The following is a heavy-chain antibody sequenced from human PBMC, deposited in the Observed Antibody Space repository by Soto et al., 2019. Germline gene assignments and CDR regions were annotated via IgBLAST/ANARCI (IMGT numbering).Heavy chain of an antibody. J-gene: IGHJ6*02. CDR3: ARGITVTKAYYYYAMDV. Sequence: VGSLRLSFAASGFTFSDYYMSWVRQAPGKGLEWVSYIRSSGTTIYYADSVKGRFTISRDNAKDSLYLQMNSLRAEDTAMYYCARGITVTKAYYYYAMDVWGQGTTVTVSS. CDR1: GFTFSDYY. V-gene: IGHV3-11*01. D-gene: IGHD4-4*01. CDR2: IRSSGTTI.